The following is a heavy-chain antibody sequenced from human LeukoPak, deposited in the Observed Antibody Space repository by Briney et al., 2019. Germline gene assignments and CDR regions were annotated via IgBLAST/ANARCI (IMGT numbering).Heavy chain of an antibody. CDR2: ISPSGDST. Sequence: PGGSLRLSCAASGFTFNNYAMNWVRQAPGKGLEWVSHISPSGDSTYYADSVKGRFTISRDSSKNTLSLQMNSLRAEDTAVYYCAKDLYDSTVEDWFDPWGQGTLVTVSS. CDR1: GFTFNNYA. D-gene: IGHD3-22*01. J-gene: IGHJ5*02. V-gene: IGHV3-23*01. CDR3: AKDLYDSTVEDWFDP.